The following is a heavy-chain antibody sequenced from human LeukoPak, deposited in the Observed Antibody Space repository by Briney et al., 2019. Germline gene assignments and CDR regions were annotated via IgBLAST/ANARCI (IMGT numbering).Heavy chain of an antibody. CDR1: VDTFTSYY. Sequence: ASVKVSCKASVDTFTSYYMHWVRQAPGQGLEWMGIINPSGGSASYAQKFQGRVTMTRDTSTSTVYMELSSLRSEDTAVYYCARDRPPITIFGVARYYGMDVWGQGTTVTVSS. D-gene: IGHD3-3*01. CDR3: ARDRPPITIFGVARYYGMDV. CDR2: INPSGGSA. V-gene: IGHV1-46*01. J-gene: IGHJ6*02.